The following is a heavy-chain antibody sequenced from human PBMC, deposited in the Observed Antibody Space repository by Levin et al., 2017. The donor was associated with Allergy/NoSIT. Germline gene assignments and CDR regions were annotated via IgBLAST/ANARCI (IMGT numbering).Heavy chain of an antibody. CDR2: IGTAGDT. D-gene: IGHD6-13*01. CDR1: GFTFSSYD. CDR3: ARGTYSSSWYLAFDI. Sequence: GGSLRLSCAASGFTFSSYDMHWVRQATGKGLEWVSAIGTAGDTYYPGSVKGRFTISRENAKNSLYLQMNSLRAGDTAVYYCARGTYSSSWYLAFDIWGQGTMVTVSS. V-gene: IGHV3-13*01. J-gene: IGHJ3*02.